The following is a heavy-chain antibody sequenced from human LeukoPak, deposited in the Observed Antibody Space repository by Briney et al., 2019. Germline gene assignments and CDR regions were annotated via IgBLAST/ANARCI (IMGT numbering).Heavy chain of an antibody. CDR1: GYTFTSYD. D-gene: IGHD1-7*01. V-gene: IGHV1-8*03. Sequence: ASVKVSCKASGYTFTSYDINWVRQATGQGLEWMGWMNPNSGNTGYAQKFQGRVTITRNTSISTAYMELSRLRSDDTAVYYCARETTDYYFDYWGQGTLVTVSS. CDR2: MNPNSGNT. CDR3: ARETTDYYFDY. J-gene: IGHJ4*02.